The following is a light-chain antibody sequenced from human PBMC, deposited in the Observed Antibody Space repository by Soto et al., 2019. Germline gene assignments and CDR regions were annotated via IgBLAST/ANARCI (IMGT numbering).Light chain of an antibody. CDR2: EGS. V-gene: IGLV2-23*01. Sequence: QSVLTQPTSVSGSPGQSITISCTGTSSDIGSYNLVSWYQHHPGKAPKLMIYEGSKRPSGVSNRFSGSKSGNTASLTISGLQAEDEADYYCCSYAGTDTVVVFGGGTQLTVL. J-gene: IGLJ3*02. CDR1: SSDIGSYNL. CDR3: CSYAGTDTVVV.